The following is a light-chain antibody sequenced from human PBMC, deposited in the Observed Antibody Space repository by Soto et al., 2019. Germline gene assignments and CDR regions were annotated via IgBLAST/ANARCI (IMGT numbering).Light chain of an antibody. Sequence: DIQMTQSPSSLSASVGDRVTITCRASQSISGYLNWYQQKPGKAPKLLIYAASSLQSGDPSRFSGSGHGKDFTLTISRLQAEDIATYYCQQYDNFPLTFGGGTKV. CDR2: AAS. J-gene: IGKJ4*01. CDR1: QSISGY. V-gene: IGKV1-39*01. CDR3: QQYDNFPLT.